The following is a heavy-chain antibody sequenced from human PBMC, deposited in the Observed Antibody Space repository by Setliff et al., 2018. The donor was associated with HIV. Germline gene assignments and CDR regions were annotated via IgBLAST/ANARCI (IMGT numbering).Heavy chain of an antibody. CDR1: GVSFSGYY. D-gene: IGHD3-16*01. CDR3: ARGHGDYVWGSAFDY. J-gene: IGHJ4*02. CDR2: VNHSGSA. Sequence: PSETLSLTCDVYGVSFSGYYWSWIRQPPGKGLEWIGEVNHSGSANYNPSLKSRLTISVDPSKNQFSLRLRSVTAADTAVYYCARGHGDYVWGSAFDYWGRGTLVTVSS. V-gene: IGHV4-34*01.